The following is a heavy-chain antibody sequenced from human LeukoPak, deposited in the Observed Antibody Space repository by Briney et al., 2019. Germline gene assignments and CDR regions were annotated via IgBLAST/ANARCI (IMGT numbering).Heavy chain of an antibody. J-gene: IGHJ4*02. Sequence: GGSLRLYCAASGFTFSSYEMNWVRQAPGRGLEWVSYISSSGSTIYYADSVKGRFTISRDNAKNSLYLQMNSLRAEDTAVYYCARVVGGFGALLSSLDYGGQGTLVTVSS. CDR2: ISSSGSTI. V-gene: IGHV3-48*03. CDR3: ARVVGGFGALLSSLDY. CDR1: GFTFSSYE. D-gene: IGHD3-10*01.